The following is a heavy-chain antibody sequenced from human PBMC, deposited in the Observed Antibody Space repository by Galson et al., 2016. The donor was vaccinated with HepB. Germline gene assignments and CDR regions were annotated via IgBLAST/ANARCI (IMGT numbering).Heavy chain of an antibody. CDR3: ATLAAQDY. V-gene: IGHV3-48*01. Sequence: SLRLSCAASGFTFSTYSMKWVRQAPGKGLEWVAYISSGSSTIHYADSVKGRFTISRDNAKNSLYLQMNNLGAEDTAVYYCATLAAQDYWGKGTAVTVSS. CDR1: GFTFSTYS. D-gene: IGHD6-6*01. CDR2: ISSGSSTI. J-gene: IGHJ6*04.